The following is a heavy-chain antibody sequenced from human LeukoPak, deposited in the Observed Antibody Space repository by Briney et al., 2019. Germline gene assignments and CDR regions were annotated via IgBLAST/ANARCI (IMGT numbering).Heavy chain of an antibody. Sequence: SETLSLTCTVSGGSISSGDYYWSWIRQPPGKGLEWIGYIYYSGSTYYNPSLKSRVTISVDTSKNQFSLKLSSVTAADTAVYYCARDLLYCSSTSCHHYWFDPWGQGTLVTVSS. V-gene: IGHV4-30-4*08. CDR3: ARDLLYCSSTSCHHYWFDP. CDR1: GGSISSGDYY. CDR2: IYYSGST. J-gene: IGHJ5*02. D-gene: IGHD2-2*01.